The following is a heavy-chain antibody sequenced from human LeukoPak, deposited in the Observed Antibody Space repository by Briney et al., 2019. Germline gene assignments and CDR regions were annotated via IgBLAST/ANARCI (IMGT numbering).Heavy chain of an antibody. V-gene: IGHV3-53*01. Sequence: PGGSLRLSCAASGFTVSSNYMSWVRQAPGKGLEWVSVIYSGGNTYYVDSVKGRFTISRDNSKNTLYLQMNSLRAEDTAVYYCARDRVGATTNFDYWGQGTLVTVSS. CDR3: ARDRVGATTNFDY. J-gene: IGHJ4*02. D-gene: IGHD1-26*01. CDR1: GFTVSSNY. CDR2: IYSGGNT.